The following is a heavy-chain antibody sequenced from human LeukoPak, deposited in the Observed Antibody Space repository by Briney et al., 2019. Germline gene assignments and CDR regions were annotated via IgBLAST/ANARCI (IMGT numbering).Heavy chain of an antibody. V-gene: IGHV3-21*01. Sequence: GGSLRLSCAASGFTFSSYSMNWVRQAPGKGLEWVSSISSSSSYIYYADSVKGRFTISRDNAKNSLYLQMSSLRVEDTAVFYCTRGSGWYPDYWGQGTLVTVSS. D-gene: IGHD6-19*01. J-gene: IGHJ4*02. CDR3: TRGSGWYPDY. CDR1: GFTFSSYS. CDR2: ISSSSSYI.